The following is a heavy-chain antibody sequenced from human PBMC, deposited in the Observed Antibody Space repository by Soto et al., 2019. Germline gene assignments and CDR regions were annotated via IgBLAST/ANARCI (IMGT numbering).Heavy chain of an antibody. D-gene: IGHD3-10*01. V-gene: IGHV4-31*03. J-gene: IGHJ6*03. CDR1: GGSISSGGYY. CDR2: IYYSGST. Sequence: SETLSLTCTVSGGSISSGGYYWSWIRQHPGKGLEWIGYIYYSGSTYYNPSLKSRVTISVDTSKNQFSLKLSSVTAADTAVYYCATHKYGSGTGFYYYYMDVWGKGTTVTVSS. CDR3: ATHKYGSGTGFYYYYMDV.